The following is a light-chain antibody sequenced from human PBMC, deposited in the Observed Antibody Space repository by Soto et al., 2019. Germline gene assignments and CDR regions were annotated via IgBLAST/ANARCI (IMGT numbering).Light chain of an antibody. J-gene: IGKJ3*01. V-gene: IGKV1-27*01. CDR3: QKYSSVPV. Sequence: DIQMTQSPASLSSSVGDRVTITCRASQGIRNFLAWYQQKPGKAPKLLIYAASTLQSGLQSRVSGSGAGTDFTLTISRLQPEDVATYSCQKYSSVPVFGPGTKVEIK. CDR2: AAS. CDR1: QGIRNF.